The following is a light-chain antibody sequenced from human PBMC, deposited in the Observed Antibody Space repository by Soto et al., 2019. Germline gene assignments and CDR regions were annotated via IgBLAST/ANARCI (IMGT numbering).Light chain of an antibody. CDR2: DSS. CDR1: QTVASSF. J-gene: IGKJ2*01. Sequence: ENVLTQSPDTLSLSPGERATLSCRASQTVASSFLAWYQHKPGQAPRLLIYDSSTRASGIPDRFSGSGSGTDFPLTISTLEPEDFAVYYCQQYSSSPYNFGQGTKLEIK. CDR3: QQYSSSPYN. V-gene: IGKV3-20*01.